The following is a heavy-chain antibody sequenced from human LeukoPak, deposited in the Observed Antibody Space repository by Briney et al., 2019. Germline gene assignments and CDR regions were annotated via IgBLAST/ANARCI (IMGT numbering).Heavy chain of an antibody. CDR2: INHSGST. J-gene: IGHJ3*02. CDR3: AREPDTAMVDAFDI. D-gene: IGHD5-18*01. Sequence: SETLSLTCAVYGGSFSGYYWSWIRQPPGKGLEWIGEINHSGSTNYNPSLKSRVTISVDTSKNQFSLKLSSVTAADTAVYYCAREPDTAMVDAFDIWGQGTMVTVSS. V-gene: IGHV4-34*01. CDR1: GGSFSGYY.